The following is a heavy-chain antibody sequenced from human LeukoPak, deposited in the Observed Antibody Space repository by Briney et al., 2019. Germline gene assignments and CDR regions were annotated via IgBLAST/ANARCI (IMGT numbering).Heavy chain of an antibody. Sequence: GASVKVSCKASGYTFTSYDINWVRQATGQGLEWMGWMNPNSGNTGYAQKFQGRVTMTRNTSISTAYMELSSLRSEDTAVYYCARSLGEQQLADFDYWGQGTLVTVSS. J-gene: IGHJ4*02. D-gene: IGHD6-13*01. CDR3: ARSLGEQQLADFDY. CDR2: MNPNSGNT. CDR1: GYTFTSYD. V-gene: IGHV1-8*01.